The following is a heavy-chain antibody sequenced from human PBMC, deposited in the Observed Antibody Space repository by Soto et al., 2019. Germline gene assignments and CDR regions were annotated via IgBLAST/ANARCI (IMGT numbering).Heavy chain of an antibody. V-gene: IGHV1-69*01. D-gene: IGHD3-22*01. CDR3: ARGTRETRGYYYDSSGYYYGWFDP. J-gene: IGHJ5*02. CDR1: GGTFSSYA. CDR2: IIPIFGTA. Sequence: QVQLVQSGAEVKKPGSSVKVSCKASGGTFSSYAISWVRQAPGQGLEWMGGIIPIFGTANYAQKFQGRVKITADESTSKAYMELSSLRSEDTAVYYCARGTRETRGYYYDSSGYYYGWFDPWGQGTLVTVSS.